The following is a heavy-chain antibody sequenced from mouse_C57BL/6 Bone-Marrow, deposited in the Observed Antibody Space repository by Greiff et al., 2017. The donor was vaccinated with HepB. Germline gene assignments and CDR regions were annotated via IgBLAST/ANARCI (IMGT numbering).Heavy chain of an antibody. V-gene: IGHV5-17*01. J-gene: IGHJ3*01. CDR2: ISSGSSTI. CDR1: GFTFSDYG. D-gene: IGHD6-5*01. Sequence: EVHLVESGGGLVKPGGSLKLSCAASGFTFSDYGMHWVRQDPEKGLEWVAYISSGSSTIYYADTVKGRFTISRDNAKNTLFLQMTSLRSEDTAMYYCATYPWFSYWGQGTLVTVSA. CDR3: ATYPWFSY.